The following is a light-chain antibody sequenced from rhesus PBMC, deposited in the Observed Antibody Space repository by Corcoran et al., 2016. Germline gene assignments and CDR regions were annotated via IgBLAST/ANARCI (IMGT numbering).Light chain of an antibody. J-gene: IGKJ4*01. CDR1: QGISNW. V-gene: IGKV1-69*01. CDR3: QQHDNSPPP. Sequence: DIQMTQSPSSLSASVGDRVTISCRASQGISNWLAWYQQKPGKAPNLLIYRAANLETGVPSRVSGSGSGTDFTLTSSRLQPENIATYYYQQHDNSPPPFSGGTKVEI. CDR2: RAA.